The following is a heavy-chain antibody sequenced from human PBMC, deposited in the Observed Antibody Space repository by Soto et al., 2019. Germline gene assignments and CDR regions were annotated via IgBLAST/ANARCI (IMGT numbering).Heavy chain of an antibody. Sequence: SVKVSCKASGFSFLSFAVQWVRQTRGQRLEWIGSVVVATGNTVYSPKFQDRATITGDMSTNIAYMYLGSLTSEDTAIYYCAATDFHSPGGGPWGQGTLVTVSS. CDR1: GFSFLSFA. V-gene: IGHV1-58*01. CDR2: VVVATGNT. D-gene: IGHD3-3*01. J-gene: IGHJ5*02. CDR3: AATDFHSPGGGP.